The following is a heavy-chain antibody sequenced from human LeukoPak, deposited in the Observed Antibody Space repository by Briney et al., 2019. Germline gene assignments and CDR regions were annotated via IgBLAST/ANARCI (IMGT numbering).Heavy chain of an antibody. D-gene: IGHD2-2*01. CDR2: INPSGGST. J-gene: IGHJ4*02. CDR1: GYTFTSYY. CDR3: ARDYVVVPTAPCGY. Sequence: GASVKVSCKASGYTFTSYYMHWVRQAPGQGLEWMGIINPSGGSTSYAQKFQGRVTMTTDTSTSTAYMELRSLRSDDTAVYYCARDYVVVPTAPCGYWGQGTLVTVSS. V-gene: IGHV1-46*01.